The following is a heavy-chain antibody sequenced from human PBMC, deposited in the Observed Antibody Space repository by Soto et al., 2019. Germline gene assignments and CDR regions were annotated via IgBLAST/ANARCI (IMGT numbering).Heavy chain of an antibody. V-gene: IGHV4-4*02. J-gene: IGHJ6*02. CDR2: LSRGDER. CDR1: GAPITTTKW. CDR3: ATQTISYTWGV. Sequence: QVQLQESGPGLVKPSETLSLTCTVSGAPITTTKWWAWVRLPPGKGLEWIGELSRGDERSSNPSLGGPFTKSIDKSNHPFPLKLTSVTAADYAIFYCATQTISYTWGVWGRGTSVTVSS. D-gene: IGHD3-16*01.